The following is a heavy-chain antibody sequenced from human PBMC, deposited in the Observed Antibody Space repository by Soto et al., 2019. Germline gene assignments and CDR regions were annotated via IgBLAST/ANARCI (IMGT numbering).Heavy chain of an antibody. J-gene: IGHJ4*02. CDR1: GFTFSSYA. Sequence: GGSLRLSCAASGFTFSSYAMHWVRQAPGKGLEWVAVISYDGSNKYYADSVKGRFTISRDNSKNTLYLQMNSLRAEDTAVYYCARDFGGTGLEDYWGQGTLVTVSS. CDR3: ARDFGGTGLEDY. D-gene: IGHD3-3*01. V-gene: IGHV3-30-3*01. CDR2: ISYDGSNK.